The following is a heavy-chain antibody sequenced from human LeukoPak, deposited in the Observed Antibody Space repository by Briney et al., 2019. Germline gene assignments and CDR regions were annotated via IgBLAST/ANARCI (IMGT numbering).Heavy chain of an antibody. J-gene: IGHJ3*02. CDR3: ARDPRGATTGSDAFDI. CDR1: GSTFSSYW. CDR2: INSDGSST. D-gene: IGHD1-26*01. V-gene: IGHV3-74*01. Sequence: GGSLRLSCAASGSTFSSYWMHWVRQAPGKGLVWVSRINSDGSSTSYADSVKGRFTISRDNAKYTLYLQMNSLRAEDTAVYYCARDPRGATTGSDAFDIWGQGTMVTVSS.